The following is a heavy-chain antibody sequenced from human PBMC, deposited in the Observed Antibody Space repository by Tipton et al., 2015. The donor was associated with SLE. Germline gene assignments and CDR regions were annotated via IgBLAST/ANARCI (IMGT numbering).Heavy chain of an antibody. CDR3: TRQRGTAYYYYHMDV. CDR1: GVSLGSSYYY. J-gene: IGHJ6*03. D-gene: IGHD3-16*01. Sequence: LRLSCIVSGVSLGSSYYYWAWIRQPPGKGLEWVGTVYYSGSTYYNPSLKSRVTISVGTSTNQLSLRLTSVTAADTAVYYCTRQRGTAYYYYHMDVWGKGTTVTVSS. V-gene: IGHV4-39*01. CDR2: VYYSGST.